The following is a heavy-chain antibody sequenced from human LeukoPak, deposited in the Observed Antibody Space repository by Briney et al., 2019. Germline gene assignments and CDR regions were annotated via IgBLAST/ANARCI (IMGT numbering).Heavy chain of an antibody. CDR2: IKQDGSEQ. J-gene: IGHJ4*02. CDR1: GFIFSDYW. CDR3: SGDWHVVVVTAFDY. D-gene: IGHD2-21*02. V-gene: IGHV3-7*05. Sequence: GGSLKLSCAASGFIFSDYWMTWVRQAPGKGLEWVASIKQDGSEQYYVDSVKGRFTVSRDNAKNSLYLQVSSLRAEDTAVYYCSGDWHVVVVTAFDYWGQGTLVTVSS.